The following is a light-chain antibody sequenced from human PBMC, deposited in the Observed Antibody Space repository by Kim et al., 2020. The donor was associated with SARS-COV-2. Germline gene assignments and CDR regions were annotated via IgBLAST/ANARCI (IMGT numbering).Light chain of an antibody. V-gene: IGLV3-21*01. CDR2: HDS. CDR1: NIGSKS. CDR3: QVWDTASDHVL. J-gene: IGLJ2*01. Sequence: SYELSQPPSVSVAPGETARISCGGNNIGSKSVNWNQQRPGQAPVLVIFHDSNRPSGIPERFSASNSGNAATLTISRVEAGDEADYYCQVWDTASDHVLFGGGTQLTVL.